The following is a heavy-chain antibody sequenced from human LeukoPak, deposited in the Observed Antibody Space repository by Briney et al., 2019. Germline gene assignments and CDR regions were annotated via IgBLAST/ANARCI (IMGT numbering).Heavy chain of an antibody. CDR1: GYTFTGYY. D-gene: IGHD3-3*02. Sequence: GASVKVSCKASGYTFTGYYMHWVRQAPGQGLEWMGRINPNSGGTNYAQKFQGWVTMTRDTSISTAYMELSGLRSDDTAVYYCAGSPSPTAFFDYWGQGTLVTVSS. CDR3: AGSPSPTAFFDY. CDR2: INPNSGGT. V-gene: IGHV1-2*04. J-gene: IGHJ4*02.